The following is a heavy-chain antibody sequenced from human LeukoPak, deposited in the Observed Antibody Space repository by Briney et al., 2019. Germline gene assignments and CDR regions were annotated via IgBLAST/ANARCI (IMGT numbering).Heavy chain of an antibody. D-gene: IGHD6-19*01. CDR2: IKQDGSEK. CDR1: GFTFSSFW. J-gene: IGHJ3*02. V-gene: IGHV3-7*01. Sequence: GGSLRLSCAASGFTFSSFWMSWVRQAPGQGLEWVANIKQDGSEKYYVDSVKGRFTISRDNAKNSLYLQMNSLRAEDTAVYYCARDPGAVAGTGAFDIWGQGTMVTVSS. CDR3: ARDPGAVAGTGAFDI.